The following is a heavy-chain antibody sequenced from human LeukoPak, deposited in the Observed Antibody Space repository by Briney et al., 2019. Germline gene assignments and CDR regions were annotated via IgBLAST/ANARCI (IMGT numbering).Heavy chain of an antibody. CDR2: ISGSGGST. D-gene: IGHD6-13*01. V-gene: IGHV3-23*01. CDR1: GFTFSSYW. J-gene: IGHJ4*02. CDR3: AKDPEQGPPSGAAGPLDY. Sequence: GGSLRLSCAASGFTFSSYWMSWVRQAPGKGLEWVSAISGSGGSTYYADSVKGRFTISRDNSKNTLYLQMNSLRAEDTAVYYCAKDPEQGPPSGAAGPLDYWGQGTLVTVSS.